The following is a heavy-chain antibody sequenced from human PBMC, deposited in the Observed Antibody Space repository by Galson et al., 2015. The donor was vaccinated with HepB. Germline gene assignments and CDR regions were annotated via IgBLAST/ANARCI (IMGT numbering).Heavy chain of an antibody. CDR3: ATDTLPSDAFDI. CDR2: FDPEDGET. Sequence: SVKVSCKVSGYTLTELSMHWVRQAPGKGLEWMGGFDPEDGETIYAQKFQGRVTMTEDTSTDTAYMELSSLRSEDTAVYYCATDTLPSDAFDIWGQGTMVTVSS. CDR1: GYTLTELS. J-gene: IGHJ3*02. V-gene: IGHV1-24*01.